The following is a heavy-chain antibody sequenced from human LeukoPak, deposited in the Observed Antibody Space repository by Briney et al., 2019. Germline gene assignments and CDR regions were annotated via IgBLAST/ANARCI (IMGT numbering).Heavy chain of an antibody. Sequence: GGSLRLSCAASGFSFSRDSMNWVRQAPGKGLEWVSSISSSSSYIYYADSVKGRFTISRDNAKNSLYLQMNSLRAEDTAVYYCAKVPRGFSIAVAGPHLWFDPWGQGTLVTVSS. J-gene: IGHJ5*02. CDR2: ISSSSSYI. CDR1: GFSFSRDS. CDR3: AKVPRGFSIAVAGPHLWFDP. D-gene: IGHD6-19*01. V-gene: IGHV3-21*04.